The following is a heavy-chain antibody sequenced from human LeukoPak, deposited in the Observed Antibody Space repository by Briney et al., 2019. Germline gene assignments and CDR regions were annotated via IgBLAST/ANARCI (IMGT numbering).Heavy chain of an antibody. CDR2: ISSSGSTI. CDR1: GFTFSTYS. J-gene: IGHJ4*02. V-gene: IGHV3-48*01. D-gene: IGHD1-26*01. Sequence: PGGSLRLSCAASGFTFSTYSMNWVRQAPGKGLEWISYISSSGSTIYYADSVEGRFTISRDSAKNSLYLQMNSLRAEDTAVYYCARDSGSYSPTLVDYWGQGTLVTVSS. CDR3: ARDSGSYSPTLVDY.